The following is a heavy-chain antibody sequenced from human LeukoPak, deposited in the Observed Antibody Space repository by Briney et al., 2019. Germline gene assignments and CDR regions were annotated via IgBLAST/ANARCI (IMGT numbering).Heavy chain of an antibody. Sequence: PGGSLRLSCAASGFSFSLYEMNWVRQAPGKGLEWISYISSDGSKTHYADSVKGRFIISRDNAKNSLYLQMNSLRAEDTALYFWATWWFHGLWGQGSLVAVSS. CDR2: ISSDGSKT. CDR1: GFSFSLYE. V-gene: IGHV3-48*03. J-gene: IGHJ4*02. CDR3: ATWWFHGL. D-gene: IGHD2-8*02.